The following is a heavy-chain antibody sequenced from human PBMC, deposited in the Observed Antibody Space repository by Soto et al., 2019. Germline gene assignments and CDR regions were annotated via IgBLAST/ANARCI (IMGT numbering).Heavy chain of an antibody. V-gene: IGHV1-69*01. Sequence: QVQLVQSGAEVKKPGSSVNVSCKASGGTFSSYAISWVRQAPGQGLEWMGGIIPIFGTANYAQKFQGRVTITADESTSTAYMELSSLNSEDTAVYYCARGWYCSGGSCYSTFDYWGQGTLVTVSS. CDR1: GGTFSSYA. J-gene: IGHJ4*02. CDR3: ARGWYCSGGSCYSTFDY. CDR2: IIPIFGTA. D-gene: IGHD2-15*01.